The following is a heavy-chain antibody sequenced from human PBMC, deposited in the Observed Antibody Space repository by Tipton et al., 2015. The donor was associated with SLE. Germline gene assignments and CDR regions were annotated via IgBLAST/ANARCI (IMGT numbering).Heavy chain of an antibody. CDR2: IKSKTDGGTT. CDR3: TTDLYYDYVWGSYRPDY. J-gene: IGHJ4*02. D-gene: IGHD3-16*02. Sequence: SLRLSCAASGFTFSNAWMSWVRQAPGKGLEWVGRIKSKTDGGTTDYAAPVKGRFTISRDDSKNTLYLQMNSLKTEDTAVYYCTTDLYYDYVWGSYRPDYRGQGTLVTGSS. V-gene: IGHV3-15*01. CDR1: GFTFSNAW.